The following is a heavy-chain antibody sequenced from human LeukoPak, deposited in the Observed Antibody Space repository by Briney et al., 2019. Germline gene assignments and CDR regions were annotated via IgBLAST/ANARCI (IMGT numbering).Heavy chain of an antibody. J-gene: IGHJ4*02. D-gene: IGHD4-17*01. CDR1: GFTFNSYA. CDR3: AKGDNYGDYLSFDY. Sequence: GGSLRLSCAASGFTFNSYAMSWVRQAPGKGLEWVAAISGSGGSTDYADPVKGRFTISRDNSKNTLYMQMNSLRAEDTAVYYCAKGDNYGDYLSFDYWGQGTLVTVSS. CDR2: ISGSGGST. V-gene: IGHV3-23*01.